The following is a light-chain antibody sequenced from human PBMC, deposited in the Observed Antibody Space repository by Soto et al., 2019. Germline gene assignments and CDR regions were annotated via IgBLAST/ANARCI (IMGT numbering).Light chain of an antibody. J-gene: IGKJ2*01. CDR2: AAS. CDR1: QTIGNY. Sequence: DIQLTQSPSSLSASVGDRVTISCRTSQTIGNYLKWYQQKPGKAPKLLIDAASTLQSGVSSRFSGSGAGTEFTLTISRLQPEDSATYYCHQTDNIQYTFGQGTKVESK. CDR3: HQTDNIQYT. V-gene: IGKV1-39*01.